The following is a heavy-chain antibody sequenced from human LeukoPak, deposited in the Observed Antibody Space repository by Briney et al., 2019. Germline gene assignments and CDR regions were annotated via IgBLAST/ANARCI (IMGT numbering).Heavy chain of an antibody. D-gene: IGHD6-13*01. Sequence: SETLSLTCTVSGGSISSSSDYWGWIRQSPGKGLEWIGNIYYSGSTYSNPSLKSRVTISVDTSKNQFSLMLSSVTAADTAVYYCARLGYSRSYMGYYYMDVWGKGTMVTVSS. V-gene: IGHV4-39*07. J-gene: IGHJ6*03. CDR3: ARLGYSRSYMGYYYMDV. CDR1: GGSISSSSDY. CDR2: IYYSGST.